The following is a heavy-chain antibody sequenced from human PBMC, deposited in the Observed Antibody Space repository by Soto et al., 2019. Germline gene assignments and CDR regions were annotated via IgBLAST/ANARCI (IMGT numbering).Heavy chain of an antibody. CDR2: VYSGGDT. Sequence: EVQLVETGGALVQPGGSLRLSCAVSGFVVSNVYMSWVRQAPGERLEWISVVYSGGDTYYADSVKGRFTISRDNSKNTVYLQMSRLRPDDTAVYYCALTTSWFDWYFALWGRGTLVTVSS. D-gene: IGHD3-10*01. CDR3: ALTTSWFDWYFAL. V-gene: IGHV3-53*02. J-gene: IGHJ2*01. CDR1: GFVVSNVY.